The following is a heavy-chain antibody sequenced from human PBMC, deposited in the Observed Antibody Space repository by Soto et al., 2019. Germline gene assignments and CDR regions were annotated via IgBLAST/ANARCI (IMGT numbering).Heavy chain of an antibody. Sequence: QLQLQESGPGLVKPSETLSLTCTVSGGSISSSNSYWGWIRQPPGKGLEWIGSIYYSGSTYYNPSLKSRVSIFVDTSKIQFSLKLSSVTAADTAVYYCARRGFMGATTVDYWGQATLVTVPS. CDR3: ARRGFMGATTVDY. D-gene: IGHD1-26*01. V-gene: IGHV4-39*01. CDR1: GGSISSSNSY. J-gene: IGHJ4*02. CDR2: IYYSGST.